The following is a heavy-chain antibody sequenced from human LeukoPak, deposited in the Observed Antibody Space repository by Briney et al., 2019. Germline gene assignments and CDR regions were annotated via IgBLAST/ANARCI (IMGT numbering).Heavy chain of an antibody. V-gene: IGHV5-51*01. J-gene: IGHJ4*02. CDR3: ARQSLTQDGYNAHYFDY. D-gene: IGHD5-24*01. CDR2: IYPGDSDT. Sequence: GESLKISCKGSGYSFTSYCIGWVRHMPGKGLEWLGIIYPGDSDTRYSPSFQTQVTISADKFISTAHLTWSSLKSSDTAMYYCARQSLTQDGYNAHYFDYWGQGTLVTVSS. CDR1: GYSFTSYC.